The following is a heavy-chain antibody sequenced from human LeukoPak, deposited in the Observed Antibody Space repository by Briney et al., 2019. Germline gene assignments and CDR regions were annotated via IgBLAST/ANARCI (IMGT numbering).Heavy chain of an antibody. J-gene: IGHJ4*02. D-gene: IGHD1-26*01. V-gene: IGHV3-21*04. CDR2: ISYTGTYI. Sequence: PGGSLRLSCAASAFSLNAYNMNWVRQAPGKGLEWVSSISYTGTYIYYADSVKGRFTISRDNAQNSLYLQMNSLRAEDTAIYYCVRDRGAYRPIDYWGQGTLVTVSS. CDR3: VRDRGAYRPIDY. CDR1: AFSLNAYN.